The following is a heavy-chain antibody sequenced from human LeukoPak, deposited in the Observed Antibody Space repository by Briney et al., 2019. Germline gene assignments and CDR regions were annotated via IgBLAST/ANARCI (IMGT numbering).Heavy chain of an antibody. CDR3: ARDKTYYDFWSGYSDAFDI. CDR2: IYHSGST. CDR1: GGSISSYY. V-gene: IGHV4-59*12. J-gene: IGHJ3*02. Sequence: SETLSLTCTVSGGSISSYYWSWIRQPPGKGLEWIGSIYHSGSTYYNPSLKSRVTISVDTSKNQFSLKLSSVTAADTAVYYCARDKTYYDFWSGYSDAFDIWGQGTMVTVSS. D-gene: IGHD3-3*01.